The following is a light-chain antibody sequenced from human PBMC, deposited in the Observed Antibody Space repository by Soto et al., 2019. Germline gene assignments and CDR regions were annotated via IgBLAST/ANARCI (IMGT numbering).Light chain of an antibody. Sequence: DIQMTQSPSTLSASVGDRVTITCRASESISNWLAWYQQKPGKAPKLLIYKASTLKSGVPSRFSGSGSGTEFTLTISSLQPDDFATYYCQQYNSYWGTFGQGTKVEIK. CDR2: KAS. J-gene: IGKJ1*01. V-gene: IGKV1-5*03. CDR1: ESISNW. CDR3: QQYNSYWGT.